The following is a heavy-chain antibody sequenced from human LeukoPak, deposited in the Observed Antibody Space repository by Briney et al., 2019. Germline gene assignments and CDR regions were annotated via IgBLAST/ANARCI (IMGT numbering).Heavy chain of an antibody. CDR3: AREGNSGYYPY. CDR1: GLTFSSYP. D-gene: IGHD3-22*01. Sequence: GGSLRLSCAASGLTFSSYPMHWVRQAPGKGLEWVAVISYDGSEKHYADPVKGRFTISRDKSKNTLYLQMSSLRAEDTAMYYCAREGNSGYYPYWGQGILVTVSS. J-gene: IGHJ4*02. CDR2: ISYDGSEK. V-gene: IGHV3-30-3*01.